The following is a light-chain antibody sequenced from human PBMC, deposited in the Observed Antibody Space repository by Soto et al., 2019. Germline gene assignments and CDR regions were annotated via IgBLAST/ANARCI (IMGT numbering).Light chain of an antibody. Sequence: IQLTQSPSTLSGSVGDRVTITCRASQGVSTWLAWYQQRPSQAPKLLVYEASKLQSGVPSRFSASGSVRDFTLTISSLQPEDSATYYCQQYYDFRTFGQGTKVEI. J-gene: IGKJ1*01. V-gene: IGKV1-5*03. CDR2: EAS. CDR1: QGVSTW. CDR3: QQYYDFRT.